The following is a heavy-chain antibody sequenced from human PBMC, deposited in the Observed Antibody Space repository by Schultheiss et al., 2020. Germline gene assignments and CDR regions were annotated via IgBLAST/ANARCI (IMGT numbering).Heavy chain of an antibody. Sequence: GGSLRLSCAASGFTFSSYAMSWVRQAPGKGLEWVSSITSSSSYIYYADSVKGRFTISRDNAKNSLYLQMNSLRAEDTAVYYCARDRDMTTDDYWGQGTLVTVSS. V-gene: IGHV3-21*04. CDR2: ITSSSSYI. CDR1: GFTFSSYA. J-gene: IGHJ4*02. CDR3: ARDRDMTTDDY. D-gene: IGHD4-17*01.